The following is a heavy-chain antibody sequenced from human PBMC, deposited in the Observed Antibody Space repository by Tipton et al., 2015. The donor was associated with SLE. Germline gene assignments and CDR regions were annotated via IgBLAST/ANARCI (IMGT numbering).Heavy chain of an antibody. V-gene: IGHV4-59*08. CDR1: GDSISGYY. J-gene: IGHJ5*02. Sequence: TLSLTCTVSGDSISGYYWSWIRQPPGKGLEWIGSIYYSGSTYYNPSLKSRVSISADTSKNHFSLWLTSVTAADTAVYYCARHTTTEWFRLVMGASWFDPWGQGTLVTVSS. D-gene: IGHD6-19*01. CDR2: IYYSGST. CDR3: ARHTTTEWFRLVMGASWFDP.